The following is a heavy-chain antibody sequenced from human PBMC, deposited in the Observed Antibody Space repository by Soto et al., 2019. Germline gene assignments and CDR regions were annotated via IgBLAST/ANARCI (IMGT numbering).Heavy chain of an antibody. CDR2: INHDNGGT. CDR1: GDTLTGYY. CDR3: ARGRKTTASVGGDFDP. J-gene: IGHJ5*02. Sequence: ASVKVSCKTSGDTLTGYYIHRVRQAPGHGLEWMGWINHDNGGTNYAQKFPDWVTLTRDKSITTAYRALSRLKSEDTAVYYCARGRKTTASVGGDFDPWGQGTLVTVSS. D-gene: IGHD4-4*01. V-gene: IGHV1-2*04.